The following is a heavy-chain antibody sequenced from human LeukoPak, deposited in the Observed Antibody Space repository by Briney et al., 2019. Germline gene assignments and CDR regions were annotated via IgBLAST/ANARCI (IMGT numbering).Heavy chain of an antibody. D-gene: IGHD1-26*01. V-gene: IGHV1-24*01. J-gene: IGHJ2*01. CDR3: ATKGPVWWELPRTYWYFDL. Sequence: GASVKVSCKVSGYTLTELSMHWVRQAPGKGLEWMGGFDLEDGETIYAQKFQGRVTMTEDTSTDTAYMELSGLRSEDTAVYCCATKGPVWWELPRTYWYFDLWGRGTLVTVPS. CDR1: GYTLTELS. CDR2: FDLEDGET.